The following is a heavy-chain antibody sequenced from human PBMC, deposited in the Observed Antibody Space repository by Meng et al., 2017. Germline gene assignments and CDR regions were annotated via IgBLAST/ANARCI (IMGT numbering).Heavy chain of an antibody. J-gene: IGHJ2*01. V-gene: IGHV3-33*01. D-gene: IGHD1-1*01. CDR3: ARGLSTTYWYFDL. CDR2: IWYDGSNK. Sequence: GQVGESGGGVVQPGRSLRLSCAASGFPFSSYGMHWVRQAPGKGLEWVAVIWYDGSNKYYADSVKGRFTISRDNSKNTLYLQMNSLRAEDTAVYYCARGLSTTYWYFDLWGRGTLVTVSS. CDR1: GFPFSSYG.